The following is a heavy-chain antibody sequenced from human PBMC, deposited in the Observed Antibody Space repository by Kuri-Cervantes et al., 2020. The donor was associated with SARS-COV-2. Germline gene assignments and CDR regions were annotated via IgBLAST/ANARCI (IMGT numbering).Heavy chain of an antibody. CDR1: GFTFSSYW. Sequence: GESLRLSCVASGFTFSSYWVHWVRQAPGKGLVWVSRLTNDGSDAIFEDSVKGRFTISRDNAKNMLYLYMNSLRADHTAVYYGARDSMTTRAFDYWGQGTMVTVSS. CDR2: LTNDGSDA. D-gene: IGHD4-11*01. CDR3: ARDSMTTRAFDY. V-gene: IGHV3-74*01. J-gene: IGHJ4*02.